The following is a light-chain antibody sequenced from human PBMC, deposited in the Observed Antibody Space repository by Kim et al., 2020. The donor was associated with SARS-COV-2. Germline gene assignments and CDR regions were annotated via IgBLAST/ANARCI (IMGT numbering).Light chain of an antibody. CDR1: QTISSL. Sequence: DIQMTQSPSTLSASVGDRVTITCRASQTISSLLAWYQQKPGKAPKLLIYKASTLESGVPSRFSGSGSGTEFTLTISSLQPDDFATYYCQQYESYRTFGQGTKVDIK. CDR2: KAS. CDR3: QQYESYRT. V-gene: IGKV1-5*03. J-gene: IGKJ1*01.